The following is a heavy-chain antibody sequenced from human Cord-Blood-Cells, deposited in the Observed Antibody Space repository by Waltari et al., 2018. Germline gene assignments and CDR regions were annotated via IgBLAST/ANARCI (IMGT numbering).Heavy chain of an antibody. D-gene: IGHD1-20*01. CDR1: GDSVSSNSAA. V-gene: IGHV6-1*01. CDR3: AREYKSEVRYAFDI. CDR2: TNYMSKWYN. Sequence: QVQLQQSGPGLVKPSQTLSLTCAIPGDSVSSNSAAWNWIRQSPSRGLEWLGRTNYMSKWYNDYAVSVKSRRTINPDTSKNQFSLQLNSVTPEDTAVYYCAREYKSEVRYAFDIWGQGTMVTVSS. J-gene: IGHJ3*02.